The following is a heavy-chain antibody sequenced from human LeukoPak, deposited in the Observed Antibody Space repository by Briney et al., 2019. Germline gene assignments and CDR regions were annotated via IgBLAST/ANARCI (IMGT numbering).Heavy chain of an antibody. Sequence: SETLSLTWAVYGGSFSGYYWSWIRQPPVKGLEWIGEINHSGSTNYNPSLKSRVTISVDTSKNQFSLKLSSVTAADTAVYYCARAQWLHYFDYWGQGTLVTVSS. CDR1: GGSFSGYY. J-gene: IGHJ4*02. CDR2: INHSGST. D-gene: IGHD6-19*01. V-gene: IGHV4-34*01. CDR3: ARAQWLHYFDY.